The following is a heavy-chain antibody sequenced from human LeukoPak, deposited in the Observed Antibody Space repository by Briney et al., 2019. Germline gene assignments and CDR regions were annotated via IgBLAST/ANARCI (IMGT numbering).Heavy chain of an antibody. V-gene: IGHV3-13*01. J-gene: IGHJ3*02. D-gene: IGHD3-3*01. Sequence: GGSLRLSCAASGFTFNSYDMHWVRQATGKGLEWVSAIGTAGDTYYPGSVKGRFTISRENAKNSLYLQMNSLRAGDTAVYYCARGRGGDYDFWSGYGDAFDIWGQGTMVTVSS. CDR1: GFTFNSYD. CDR3: ARGRGGDYDFWSGYGDAFDI. CDR2: IGTAGDT.